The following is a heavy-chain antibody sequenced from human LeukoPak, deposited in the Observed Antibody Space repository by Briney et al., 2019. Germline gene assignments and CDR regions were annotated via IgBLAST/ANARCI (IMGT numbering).Heavy chain of an antibody. CDR3: ARDAFYYGSGSLDDY. CDR2: INPNSGGT. D-gene: IGHD3-10*01. V-gene: IGHV1-2*02. Sequence: GASVKVSCKASGYTFTGYYMHWVRQAPGQGLEWMGWINPNSGGTNYAQKFQGRVTMTRDTSISTAYMELSRLRSDDTAVYYCARDAFYYGSGSLDDYWGRGTLVTVSS. CDR1: GYTFTGYY. J-gene: IGHJ4*02.